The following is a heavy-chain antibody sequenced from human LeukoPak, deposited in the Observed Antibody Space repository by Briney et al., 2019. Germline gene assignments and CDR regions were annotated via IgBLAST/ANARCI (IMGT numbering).Heavy chain of an antibody. D-gene: IGHD2-15*01. CDR1: GASITNYY. CDR3: VRGYCSGATCYHFDY. CDR2: FYYSGSD. V-gene: IGHV4-59*01. J-gene: IGHJ4*02. Sequence: PSETLSLTCTVSGASITNYYRNWVRQPPGKGLEWIGYFYYSGSDNYNPSLKSRITISVDTSKNQFSLKLSSVTAADTSVYYCVRGYCSGATCYHFDYWGQGTLVTVSS.